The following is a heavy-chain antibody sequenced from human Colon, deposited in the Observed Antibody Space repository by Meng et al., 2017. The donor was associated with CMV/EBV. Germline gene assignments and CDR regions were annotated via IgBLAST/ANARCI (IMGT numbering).Heavy chain of an antibody. CDR1: GFTVSSNY. D-gene: IGHD1-1*01. CDR2: IYSGGST. V-gene: IGHV3-53*05. Sequence: GESLKISCAASGFTVSSNYMSWVRQAPGKGLEWVSVIYSGGSTYYADSVKGRFTISRDNSKNTLYLQMNSLRAEDTAMYFCARGLGHASNNSHDYWGQGTLVTVSS. J-gene: IGHJ4*02. CDR3: ARGLGHASNNSHDY.